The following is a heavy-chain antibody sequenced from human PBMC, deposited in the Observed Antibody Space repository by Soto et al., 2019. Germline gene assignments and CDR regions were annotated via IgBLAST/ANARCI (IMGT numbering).Heavy chain of an antibody. CDR3: ARDLVDFWSGYYRFDP. CDR2: IIGSGGST. J-gene: IGHJ5*02. Sequence: PGGSLRLSCAASGFTFSSYAMSWVRQAPGRGLEWVSAIIGSGGSTYYADSVKGRFTISRDNSKNTLYLQMNSLRAEDTAVYYCARDLVDFWSGYYRFDPWGQGTLVTVSS. V-gene: IGHV3-23*01. D-gene: IGHD3-3*01. CDR1: GFTFSSYA.